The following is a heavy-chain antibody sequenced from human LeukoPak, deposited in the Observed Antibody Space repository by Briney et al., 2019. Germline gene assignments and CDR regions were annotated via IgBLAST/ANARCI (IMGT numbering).Heavy chain of an antibody. CDR3: ARLGGYSGPFDY. V-gene: IGHV4-38-2*02. CDR2: IYHSGST. CDR1: GYSISSGYY. J-gene: IGHJ4*02. D-gene: IGHD3-16*01. Sequence: SETLSLTCTVSGYSISSGYYWGWIRQPPGKGLEWIGSIYHSGSTYYNPSLKSRVTISVDTSKNQFSLKLSSVTAADTAVYYCARLGGYSGPFDYWGQGTLVTVSS.